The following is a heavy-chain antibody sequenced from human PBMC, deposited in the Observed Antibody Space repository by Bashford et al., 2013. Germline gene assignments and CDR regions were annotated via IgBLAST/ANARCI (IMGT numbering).Heavy chain of an antibody. V-gene: IGHV4-34*01. J-gene: IGHJ3*01. CDR2: INHSGNT. CDR3: ARGLSITMIVVVPFIS. CDR1: GESFSGYY. Sequence: SETLSLTCAVSGESFSGYYWNWIRQSPGKGLEWIGEINHSGNTNYNPSLKSRVTISVATSKNQFSLELSSVTAADTAVYYCARGLSITMIVVVPFISWGQGTMVTVSS. D-gene: IGHD3-22*01.